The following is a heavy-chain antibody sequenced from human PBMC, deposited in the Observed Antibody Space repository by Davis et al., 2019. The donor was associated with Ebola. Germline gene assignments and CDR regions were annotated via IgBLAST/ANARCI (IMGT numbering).Heavy chain of an antibody. CDR1: VITFSSYA. V-gene: IGHV3-21*01. CDR3: AKDYMDY. Sequence: PGGSLRLSCTDSVITFSSYAMTWVRQAPGKGLEWVSSIGISSAFIYYSHSVKGRFTVSRDNAKNSLSLQMNSLRAEDTAVYYCAKDYMDYWGQGTLVTVSS. D-gene: IGHD3-10*01. CDR2: IGISSAFI. J-gene: IGHJ4*02.